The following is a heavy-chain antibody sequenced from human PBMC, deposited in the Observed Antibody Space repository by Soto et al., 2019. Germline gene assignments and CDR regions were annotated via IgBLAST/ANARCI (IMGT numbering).Heavy chain of an antibody. V-gene: IGHV4-39*01. Sequence: SETLSLTCTVSGGSISSSSYYWGWVRQPPGKGLEWIGSIYYSGSTYYNPSLKSRVTISVDTSKNQFSLKLSSVTAADTAVYYCATGDYGGNSEGMDVWGQGTTVTVSS. D-gene: IGHD4-17*01. CDR3: ATGDYGGNSEGMDV. CDR1: GGSISSSSYY. CDR2: IYYSGST. J-gene: IGHJ6*02.